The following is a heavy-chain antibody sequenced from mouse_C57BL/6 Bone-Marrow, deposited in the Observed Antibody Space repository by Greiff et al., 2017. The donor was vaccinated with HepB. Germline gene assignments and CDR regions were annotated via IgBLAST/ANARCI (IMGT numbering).Heavy chain of an antibody. V-gene: IGHV5-12*01. CDR3: ARPLYYGSSLAWFAY. D-gene: IGHD1-1*01. CDR1: GFTFSDYY. J-gene: IGHJ3*01. Sequence: EVKLVESGGGLVQPGGSLKLSCAASGFTFSDYYMYWVRQTPEKRLEWVAYISNGGGSTYYPDTVKGRFTISRDNAKNTLYLQMSRLKSEDTAMYYCARPLYYGSSLAWFAYWGQGTLVTVSA. CDR2: ISNGGGST.